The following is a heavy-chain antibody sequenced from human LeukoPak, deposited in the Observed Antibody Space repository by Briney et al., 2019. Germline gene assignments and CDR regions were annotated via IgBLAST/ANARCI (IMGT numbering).Heavy chain of an antibody. CDR2: MNPNSANT. D-gene: IGHD3-10*01. V-gene: IGHV1-8*01. CDR3: ARGPSYGSGSYNIYGIDY. CDR1: GYTFTSYD. Sequence: ASVKVSCKASGYTFTSYDINWVRQATGQGLEWMGWMNPNSANTGYAQKFQGRVTMTRDTSISTAYMELSSLTSEDTAVYYCARGPSYGSGSYNIYGIDYWGQGTLVTVPS. J-gene: IGHJ4*02.